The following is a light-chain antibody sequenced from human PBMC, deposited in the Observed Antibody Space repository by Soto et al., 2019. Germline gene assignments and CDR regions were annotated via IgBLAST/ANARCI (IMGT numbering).Light chain of an antibody. CDR3: SSYTISSNTYV. V-gene: IGLV2-14*01. CDR1: SSDVGGYNY. Sequence: QSVLTQPASVSGSPGQSITISCTGTSSDVGGYNYVSWYQQHPGKAPKLMIYEVSNRPSGVSNRFSGSKSGNTASLTISGLQAEDEADYYCSSYTISSNTYVFGNGTKVTVL. CDR2: EVS. J-gene: IGLJ1*01.